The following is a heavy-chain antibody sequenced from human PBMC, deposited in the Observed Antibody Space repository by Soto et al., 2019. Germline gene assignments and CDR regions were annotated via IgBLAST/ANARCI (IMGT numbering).Heavy chain of an antibody. CDR2: TYYRSKWYN. V-gene: IGHV6-1*01. CDR1: GDSVSSNSAA. D-gene: IGHD1-7*01. Sequence: SQTLSLTCAISGDSVSSNSAALNWIRQSPSRGLEWLGRTYYRSKWYNDYAVSVKSRITINPDTSKNQFSLQLNSVTPEDTAVYYCASAWLELRGGGIDAFDIWGQGTMVTVSS. CDR3: ASAWLELRGGGIDAFDI. J-gene: IGHJ3*02.